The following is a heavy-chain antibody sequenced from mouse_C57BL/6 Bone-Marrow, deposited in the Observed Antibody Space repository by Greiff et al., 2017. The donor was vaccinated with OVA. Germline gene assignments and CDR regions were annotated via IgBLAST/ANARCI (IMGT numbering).Heavy chain of an antibody. J-gene: IGHJ1*03. CDR2: IYPGSGST. V-gene: IGHV1-55*01. D-gene: IGHD2-5*01. CDR1: GYTFTSYW. Sequence: QVQLQHPGAELVKPGASVKMSCKASGYTFTSYWITWVKQRPGQGLEWIGDIYPGSGSTNYNEKFKSKATLTVDTSSSTAYMQLSSLTSEDSAVYYCARSHSNPEGYFDVWGTGTTVTVSS. CDR3: ARSHSNPEGYFDV.